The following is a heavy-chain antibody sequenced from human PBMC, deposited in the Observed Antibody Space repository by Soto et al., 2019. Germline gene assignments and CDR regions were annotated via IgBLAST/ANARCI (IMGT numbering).Heavy chain of an antibody. Sequence: EVQLVESGGGLVQPGGSLRLSCAASGFPFSSYAMNWVRQAPGKGLEWVSYINSGSSTIYYADSAKGRFTISRDNAKNSLSLQMNSLRDEDTAVYFCVRGRGYTGYDLQYWGQGALVAVSS. J-gene: IGHJ4*02. D-gene: IGHD5-12*01. V-gene: IGHV3-48*02. CDR3: VRGRGYTGYDLQY. CDR1: GFPFSSYA. CDR2: INSGSSTI.